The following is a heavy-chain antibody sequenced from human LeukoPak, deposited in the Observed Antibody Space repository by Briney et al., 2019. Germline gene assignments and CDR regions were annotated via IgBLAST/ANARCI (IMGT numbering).Heavy chain of an antibody. D-gene: IGHD5-18*01. CDR1: GGSFSGYY. CDR2: ISGSGGST. J-gene: IGHJ4*02. V-gene: IGHV3-23*01. CDR3: AKDYSYGYGTFDY. Sequence: ETLSLTCAVYGGSFSGYYWSWIRQPPGKGLEWVSAISGSGGSTYYADSVKGRFTISRDNSKNTLYLQMNSLRAEDTAVYYCAKDYSYGYGTFDYWGQGTLVTVSS.